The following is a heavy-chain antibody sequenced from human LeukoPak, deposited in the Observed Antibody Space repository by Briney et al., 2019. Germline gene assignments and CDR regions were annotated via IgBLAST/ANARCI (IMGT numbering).Heavy chain of an antibody. CDR3: ASPNCSSTSCPYYYYMDV. D-gene: IGHD2-2*01. CDR2: IIPIFGTA. CDR1: GGTFSSYA. Sequence: GSSVKVSCKASGGTFSSYAISRVRQAPGQGLEWMGGIIPIFGTANYAQKFQGRVTITADESTSTAYMELSSLRSEDTAVYYCASPNCSSTSCPYYYYMDVWGKGTTVTVSS. V-gene: IGHV1-69*01. J-gene: IGHJ6*03.